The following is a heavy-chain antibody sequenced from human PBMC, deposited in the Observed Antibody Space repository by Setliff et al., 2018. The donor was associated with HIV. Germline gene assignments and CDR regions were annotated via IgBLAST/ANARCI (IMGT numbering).Heavy chain of an antibody. CDR3: AKDMNYNNDYPGVLGS. Sequence: GGSLRLSCAASGFTFTSYAMGWVRQAAGKGLEWVSTIGAVGSPTHYAESVKGRFTISRDNSKNTLYLEMTSLRAEDTAVYHCAKDMNYNNDYPGVLGSWGRGTLVTVSS. D-gene: IGHD3-16*01. J-gene: IGHJ4*02. CDR1: GFTFTSYA. V-gene: IGHV3-23*01. CDR2: IGAVGSPT.